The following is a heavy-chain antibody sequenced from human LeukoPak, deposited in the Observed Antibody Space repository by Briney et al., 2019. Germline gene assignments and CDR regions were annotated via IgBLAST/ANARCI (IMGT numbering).Heavy chain of an antibody. CDR3: ARGITMVRGVNFDY. CDR2: IIPILGIA. CDR1: GGTFSSYA. D-gene: IGHD3-10*01. Sequence: ASVKVSCKASGGTFSSYAISWVRQAPGQGLEWMGRIIPILGIANYAQKFQGRVTITADKSTSTAYMELSSLRSEDTAVYYCARGITMVRGVNFDYWGQGTLVTVSS. J-gene: IGHJ4*02. V-gene: IGHV1-69*04.